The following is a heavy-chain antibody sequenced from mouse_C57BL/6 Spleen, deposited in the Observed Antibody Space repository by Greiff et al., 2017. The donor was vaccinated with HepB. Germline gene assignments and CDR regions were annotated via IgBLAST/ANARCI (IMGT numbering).Heavy chain of an antibody. V-gene: IGHV5-4*01. CDR1: GFTFSSYA. Sequence: DVKLVESGGGLVKPGGSLKLSCAASGFTFSSYAMSWVRQTPEKRLEWVATISDGGSYTYYPDNVKGRFTISRDNAKNNLYLQMSHLKSEDTAMYYCARELCFAYWGQGTLVTVSA. CDR2: ISDGGSYT. D-gene: IGHD1-1*02. CDR3: ARELCFAY. J-gene: IGHJ3*01.